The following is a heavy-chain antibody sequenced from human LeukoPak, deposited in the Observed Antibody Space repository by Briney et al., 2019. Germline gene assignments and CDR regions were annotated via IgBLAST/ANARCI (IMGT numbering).Heavy chain of an antibody. V-gene: IGHV1-18*01. CDR2: ISAYNGNT. Sequence: ASVKVSCKASGYTFTSYGISGVRQAPGQGLEWMGWISAYNGNTNYAQRLQGRVTMTTDTSTSTAYMELRSLRSDDTAVYYSARVTVITVVVGNWFDPWGQGTLVTVSS. D-gene: IGHD4-23*01. J-gene: IGHJ5*02. CDR1: GYTFTSYG. CDR3: ARVTVITVVVGNWFDP.